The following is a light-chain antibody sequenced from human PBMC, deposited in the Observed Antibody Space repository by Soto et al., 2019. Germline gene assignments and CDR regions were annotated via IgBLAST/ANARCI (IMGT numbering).Light chain of an antibody. Sequence: EIVLTQSPGTLSLSPGERATLSCRASQSVSSSYLAWYQQKPGQAPRLLIYGASSRATGIPDRFSGSGSGTDFTLTISILEPEDFAVYYRQQYDNSPRTFGQGTKV. J-gene: IGKJ1*01. V-gene: IGKV3-20*01. CDR2: GAS. CDR3: QQYDNSPRT. CDR1: QSVSSSY.